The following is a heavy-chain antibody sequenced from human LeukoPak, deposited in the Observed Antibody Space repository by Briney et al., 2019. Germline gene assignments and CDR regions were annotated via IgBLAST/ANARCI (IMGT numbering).Heavy chain of an antibody. D-gene: IGHD6-13*01. CDR2: ISSNGGST. V-gene: IGHV3-64D*09. CDR3: VKGRIADAGRGGFDY. J-gene: IGHJ4*02. CDR1: GLTFSRNA. Sequence: PGGSLRLSCSASGLTFSRNAMHWVRQAPGKGLEYVSAISSNGGSTYYADSVKGRFTISRDNSKNTLYLQMGSLRPGDTAVFYCVKGRIADAGRGGFDYWGQGALVTVSS.